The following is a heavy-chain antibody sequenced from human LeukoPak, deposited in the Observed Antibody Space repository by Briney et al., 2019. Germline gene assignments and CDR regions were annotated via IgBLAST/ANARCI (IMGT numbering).Heavy chain of an antibody. CDR3: ARQEYSSSWYYFDY. J-gene: IGHJ4*02. V-gene: IGHV5-51*01. CDR2: IYPGDSDT. Sequence: PGESLMISCKGSGYSFTSYWIGWVRQMPGKGLEWMGIIYPGDSDTRYSPSFQGQVTISADKSISTAYLQWSSLKASDTAMYYCARQEYSSSWYYFDYGSQGTLVTVSS. CDR1: GYSFTSYW. D-gene: IGHD6-13*01.